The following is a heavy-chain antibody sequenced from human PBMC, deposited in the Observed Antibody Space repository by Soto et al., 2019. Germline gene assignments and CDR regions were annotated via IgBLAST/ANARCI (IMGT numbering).Heavy chain of an antibody. Sequence: SETLSLTCAVSCYSISSGYYWAWIRQPPGKGLEWIGTIYHSGGTFHNPSLKSRVTISVDTAKNQFSLKLRSVTAADTAVYYCAVGYCGSASCSREYFQHWGQGTLVTVSS. V-gene: IGHV4-38-2*01. CDR1: CYSISSGYY. J-gene: IGHJ1*01. D-gene: IGHD2-2*01. CDR2: IYHSGGT. CDR3: AVGYCGSASCSREYFQH.